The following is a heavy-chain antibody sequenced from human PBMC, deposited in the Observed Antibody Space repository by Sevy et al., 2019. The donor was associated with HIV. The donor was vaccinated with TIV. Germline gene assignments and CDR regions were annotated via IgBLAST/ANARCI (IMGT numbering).Heavy chain of an antibody. Sequence: GGSLRLSCAASGFTFSSYAMHWVRQAPGKGLEWVAVISYDGSNKYYADSVKGRFTISRDNSKNTLYLQMNSLRAEDTAVYYCARAGAVAGWDYFDYWGQGTLVTVSS. J-gene: IGHJ4*02. D-gene: IGHD6-19*01. CDR1: GFTFSSYA. CDR2: ISYDGSNK. CDR3: ARAGAVAGWDYFDY. V-gene: IGHV3-30-3*01.